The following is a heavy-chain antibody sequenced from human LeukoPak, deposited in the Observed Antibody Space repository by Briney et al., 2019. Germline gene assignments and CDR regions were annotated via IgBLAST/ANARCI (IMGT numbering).Heavy chain of an antibody. CDR2: IRYDGSNK. CDR1: GFTFSSYG. Sequence: PGGSLRLSCAASGFTFSSYGMHWVRQAPGKGLEWVAFIRYDGSNKYYADSVKGRFTISRDNSKNALYLQMNSLRAEDTAVYYCAKHKGSTSFRSYYYGSGSEYYFDYWGQGTLVTVSS. V-gene: IGHV3-30*02. J-gene: IGHJ4*02. CDR3: AKHKGSTSFRSYYYGSGSEYYFDY. D-gene: IGHD3-10*01.